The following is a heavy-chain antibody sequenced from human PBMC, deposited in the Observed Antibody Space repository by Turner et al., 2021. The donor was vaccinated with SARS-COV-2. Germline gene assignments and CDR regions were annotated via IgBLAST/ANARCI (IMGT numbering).Heavy chain of an antibody. CDR1: GFTFSSYA. D-gene: IGHD3-22*01. V-gene: IGHV3-30-3*01. CDR2: ISYDGSHK. J-gene: IGHJ6*02. CDR3: ARAQDSSGYYVFYYYGMDV. Sequence: QVQLVESGGGVVQPGRSLRLSCAASGFTFSSYAMHWVRQAPGKGLEGVAVISYDGSHKYYADSVKGRFTISRDNSKNTLYLQMNSLRAEDTAVYYCARAQDSSGYYVFYYYGMDVWGQGTTVTVSS.